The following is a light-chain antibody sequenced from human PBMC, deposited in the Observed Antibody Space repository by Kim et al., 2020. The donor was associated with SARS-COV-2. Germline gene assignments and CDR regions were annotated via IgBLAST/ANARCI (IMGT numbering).Light chain of an antibody. V-gene: IGKV1-13*02. CDR2: DAS. CDR3: QQFNSYPIT. J-gene: IGKJ5*01. Sequence: ASVGDRVTITCRASQGISSALAWYQQKPGKAPKLLIYDASSLESGVPSRFSGSGSGTDFTLPISSLQPEDFATYYCQQFNSYPITFGQGTRLEIK. CDR1: QGISSA.